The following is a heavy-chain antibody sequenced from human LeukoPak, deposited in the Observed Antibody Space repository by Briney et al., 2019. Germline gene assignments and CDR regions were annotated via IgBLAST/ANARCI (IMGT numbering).Heavy chain of an antibody. CDR1: GYTLTGYF. J-gene: IGHJ3*02. CDR2: INPNGGGT. V-gene: IGHV1-2*02. CDR3: ARGNPGSMIGDI. Sequence: ASVKVSCKASGYTLTGYFMHWVRQAPGQGLEWMGWINPNGGGTNYAQKFQGRVTITRDTSISTAYMELSRLRSDDTAVYYCARGNPGSMIGDIWGQGTMVTVSS. D-gene: IGHD3-10*02.